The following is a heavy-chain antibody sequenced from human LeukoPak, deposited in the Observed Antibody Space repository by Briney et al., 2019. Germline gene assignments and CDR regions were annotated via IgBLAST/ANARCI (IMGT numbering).Heavy chain of an antibody. CDR1: GFTSNSYA. Sequence: PGGSLRLSCAASGFTSNSYAMSWVRQAPGKGLEWVSGISGSGGSTYYADSVKGRFTISRDNSKNTLFLQMNSLRAEDTAVYYCAKVYVWELLGNIDYWGQGTLLTVSS. CDR2: ISGSGGST. D-gene: IGHD1-26*01. V-gene: IGHV3-23*01. J-gene: IGHJ4*02. CDR3: AKVYVWELLGNIDY.